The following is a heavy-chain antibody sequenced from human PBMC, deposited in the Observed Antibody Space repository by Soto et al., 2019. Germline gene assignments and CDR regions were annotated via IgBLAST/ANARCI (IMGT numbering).Heavy chain of an antibody. V-gene: IGHV1-69*19. J-gene: IGHJ4*02. CDR1: GDYFSSYA. D-gene: IGHD6-13*01. CDR2: IIPIFETA. Sequence: QVQLVQSGAELKKPGSSVRVSCKISGDYFSSYAISWVRQAPGEGLEWVGGIIPIFETANYAQKFQGRVTITAVESTTTAYMEVTRLRPEDTAIFYCAASDSSSWQHDYWGQGTLITVSS. CDR3: AASDSSSWQHDY.